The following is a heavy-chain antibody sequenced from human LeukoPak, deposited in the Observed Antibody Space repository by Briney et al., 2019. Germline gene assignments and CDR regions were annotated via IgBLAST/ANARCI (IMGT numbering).Heavy chain of an antibody. CDR2: ISSSGSTM. Sequence: GGSLRLSCAASGFTFSDYYMSWIRQAPGKGLEWVSYISSSGSTMYYADSVKGRFTISRDNAKNSLYLQMNSLRAEDTAVYYCARGGRYDILTGYLYGMDVWGQGTTVTVSS. V-gene: IGHV3-11*01. J-gene: IGHJ6*02. D-gene: IGHD3-9*01. CDR3: ARGGRYDILTGYLYGMDV. CDR1: GFTFSDYY.